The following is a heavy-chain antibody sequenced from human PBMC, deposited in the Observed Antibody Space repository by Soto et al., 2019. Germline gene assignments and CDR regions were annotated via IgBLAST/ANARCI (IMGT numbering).Heavy chain of an antibody. CDR1: GFSLTTSGVG. Sequence: QITLKESGPPLVRPTQTLTLACSLSGFSLTTSGVGVGWIRQPPGKALEFLALIYWDDDTRYRPSLRTRLTIPKDTANNLVVLIMTNVDPVDTATYYCVRFWSGIFVPRHIDAFDLWGQGTMVTVSS. V-gene: IGHV2-5*02. CDR3: VRFWSGIFVPRHIDAFDL. J-gene: IGHJ3*01. D-gene: IGHD3-3*01. CDR2: IYWDDDT.